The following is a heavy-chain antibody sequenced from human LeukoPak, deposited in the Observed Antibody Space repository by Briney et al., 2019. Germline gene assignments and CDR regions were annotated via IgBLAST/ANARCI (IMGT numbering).Heavy chain of an antibody. D-gene: IGHD6-19*01. Sequence: KTSETLSLTCTVSGGSISSYYWSWIRQPPGKGLEWIGYIYYSGSTNYNPSLKSRVTISVDTSKNQFSLKLSSVTAADTAVYYCARHAGRIAVAGRSRDAFDIWGQGTMVTVSS. CDR1: GGSISSYY. CDR3: ARHAGRIAVAGRSRDAFDI. CDR2: IYYSGST. V-gene: IGHV4-59*08. J-gene: IGHJ3*02.